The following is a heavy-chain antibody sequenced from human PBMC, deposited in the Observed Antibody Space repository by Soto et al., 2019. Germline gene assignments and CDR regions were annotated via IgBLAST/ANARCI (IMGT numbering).Heavy chain of an antibody. V-gene: IGHV3-33*01. J-gene: IGHJ4*02. D-gene: IGHD3-22*01. CDR3: ARESDSSGYYDN. CDR1: GFTFSSYG. CDR2: IWYDGSNK. Sequence: GGSLRLSCAASGFTFSSYGMHWVRQAPGKGLEWVAVIWYDGSNKYYADSVKGRFTISRDNSKNTLYLQMNSLRAEDTAVYYCARESDSSGYYDNWGQGTLVTVSS.